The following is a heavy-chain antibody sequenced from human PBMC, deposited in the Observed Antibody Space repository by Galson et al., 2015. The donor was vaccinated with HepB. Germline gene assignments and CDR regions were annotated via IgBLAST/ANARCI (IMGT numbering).Heavy chain of an antibody. J-gene: IGHJ4*02. CDR3: TTDYGDCSSTSCYRVDY. D-gene: IGHD2-2*02. V-gene: IGHV3-15*01. CDR1: GFTFSNAW. CDR2: IKSKTDGGTT. Sequence: SLRLSCAASGFTFSNAWMSWVRQAPGKGVEWVGRIKSKTDGGTTDYAAPVKGRFTISRDDSKNTLYLQMNSLKTEDTAVYYCTTDYGDCSSTSCYRVDYWGQGTLVTVSS.